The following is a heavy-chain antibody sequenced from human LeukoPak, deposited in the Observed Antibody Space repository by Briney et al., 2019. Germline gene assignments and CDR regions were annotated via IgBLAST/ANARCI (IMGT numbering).Heavy chain of an antibody. CDR1: GFTFSTYT. J-gene: IGHJ4*02. CDR3: ARHVVAVGFDY. Sequence: GGSLKLSCAASGFTFSTYTMNWVRQAPGKGLEWVSSITSSSSYIYYADSVKGRFTISRDNAKNSLYLQMNSLRAEDTAVYYCARHVVAVGFDYWGQGTLVTVSS. CDR2: ITSSSSYI. V-gene: IGHV3-21*01. D-gene: IGHD3-22*01.